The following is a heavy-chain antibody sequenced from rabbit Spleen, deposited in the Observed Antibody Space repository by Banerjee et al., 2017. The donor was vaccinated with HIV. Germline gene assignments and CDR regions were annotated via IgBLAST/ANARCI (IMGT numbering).Heavy chain of an antibody. Sequence: LEEYGGDLVQPEGSLTLTCKASGFSFSNKAVMCWVRQAPGKGLEWIACINAVTGKAVYASWAKGRFTFSKTSSTTVTLQMTSLTAADTATYFCARDRPGSDNFDLWGQGTLVTVS. CDR2: INAVTGKA. D-gene: IGHD3-1*01. CDR1: GFSFSNKAV. V-gene: IGHV1S45*01. J-gene: IGHJ4*01. CDR3: ARDRPGSDNFDL.